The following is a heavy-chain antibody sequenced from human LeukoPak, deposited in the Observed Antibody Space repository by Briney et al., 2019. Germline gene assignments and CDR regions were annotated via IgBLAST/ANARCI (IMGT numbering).Heavy chain of an antibody. CDR3: ATRTRYYFDY. V-gene: IGHV4-4*02. Sequence: GSLRLSCAVSGGSITSSNWWSWVRQPPGKGLEWIGEIHHSGSTNYNPSLKSRVTISVDKSRNQFSLKLTSVTAADTAVYYCATRTRYYFDYWGQGTLVTVSS. CDR1: GGSITSSNW. J-gene: IGHJ4*02. D-gene: IGHD1-1*01. CDR2: IHHSGST.